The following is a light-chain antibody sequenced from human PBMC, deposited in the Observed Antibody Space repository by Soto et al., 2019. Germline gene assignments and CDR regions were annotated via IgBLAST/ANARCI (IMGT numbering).Light chain of an antibody. CDR1: QSVGSNY. V-gene: IGKV3-20*01. J-gene: IGKJ5*01. CDR3: QQYRSSPPYT. Sequence: EIVLTQSSGTLSLSPGERATLSCRASQSVGSNYLAWYQQIPGQAPRLLIYGASSRATGIPDRFSGSGSGTDFTLTISRLEPEDFAVYYCQQYRSSPPYTFGQGTRLEIK. CDR2: GAS.